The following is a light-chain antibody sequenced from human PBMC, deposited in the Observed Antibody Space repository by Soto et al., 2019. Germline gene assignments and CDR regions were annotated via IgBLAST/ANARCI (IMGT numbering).Light chain of an antibody. CDR3: SSYTNRGTIDI. V-gene: IGLV2-14*01. CDR1: SSDVGGYNY. J-gene: IGLJ1*01. CDR2: DVS. Sequence: QSALTQPASVSGSPGQSITISCTGTSSDVGGYNYVSWYQQHPGKAPKLMIYDVSDRPSGVSNRFAGSKSGNTASLTISGLQAEDDADYDCSSYTNRGTIDIFGPGTKLTVL.